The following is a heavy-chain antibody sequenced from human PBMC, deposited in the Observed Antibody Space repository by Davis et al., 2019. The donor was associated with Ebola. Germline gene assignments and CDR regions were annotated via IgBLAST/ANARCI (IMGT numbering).Heavy chain of an antibody. CDR2: ISYDGSNK. Sequence: GGSLRLSCAASGFTFSSYGMHWVRQAPGKGLEWVAVISYDGSNKYDADSVKGRFTISRDNSKNTLYLQMNSLRAEDTAVYYCAKGSVTIFGVAPDYYGMDVWGKGTTVTVSS. CDR3: AKGSVTIFGVAPDYYGMDV. D-gene: IGHD3-3*01. V-gene: IGHV3-30*18. J-gene: IGHJ6*04. CDR1: GFTFSSYG.